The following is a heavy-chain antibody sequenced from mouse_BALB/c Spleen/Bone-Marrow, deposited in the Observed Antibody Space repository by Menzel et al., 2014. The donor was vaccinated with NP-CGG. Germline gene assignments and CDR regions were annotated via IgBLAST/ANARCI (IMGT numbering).Heavy chain of an antibody. D-gene: IGHD2-14*01. CDR3: ARRGYDEGFYFPMDY. CDR1: GYTFTNYW. CDR2: IYPGDGDT. Sequence: QVQLQQSGAKLARPGASVKLSCKASGYTFTNYWIQWVKQRPGPGLDWIGTIYPGDGDTRYTQNFKVKATLNADKSSNTAYMQLSSLASEDSAVYYCARRGYDEGFYFPMDYWGQGTSVTVSS. V-gene: IGHV1-87*01. J-gene: IGHJ4*01.